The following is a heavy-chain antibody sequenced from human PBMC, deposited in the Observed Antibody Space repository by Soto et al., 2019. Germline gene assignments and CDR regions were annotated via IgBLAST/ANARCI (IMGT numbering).Heavy chain of an antibody. CDR3: AKDLATMIVVVTGPFDY. CDR1: EFTFSGYA. D-gene: IGHD3-22*01. V-gene: IGHV3-23*01. J-gene: IGHJ4*02. CDR2: ISGSGGST. Sequence: CGSLRHSCAASEFTFSGYAVGLVRQAPGKGLEWVSAISGSGGSTYYADSVKGRFTISRDNSKNTLYLQMNSLRAEDTAVYYCAKDLATMIVVVTGPFDYWGQGTLVTGCS.